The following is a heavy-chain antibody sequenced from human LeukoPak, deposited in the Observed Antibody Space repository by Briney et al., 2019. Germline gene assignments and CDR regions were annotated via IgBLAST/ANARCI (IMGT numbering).Heavy chain of an antibody. Sequence: PSETLSPTCTVSGGSLSSSSYYWGWIRQPPGKGLEWIGSIYYSGSTYHNPSLKSRVTISVDTSKHQFSLRVSFMTAADTAVYFCARNADVTVASVTFDYWGQGTLVTVSS. V-gene: IGHV4-39*01. CDR2: IYYSGST. D-gene: IGHD6-19*01. J-gene: IGHJ4*02. CDR3: ARNADVTVASVTFDY. CDR1: GGSLSSSSYY.